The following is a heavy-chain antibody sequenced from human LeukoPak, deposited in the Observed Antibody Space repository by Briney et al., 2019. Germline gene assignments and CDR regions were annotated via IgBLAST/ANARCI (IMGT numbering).Heavy chain of an antibody. CDR3: ARAVDSSGWYD. D-gene: IGHD6-19*01. CDR1: GFTFSSYE. V-gene: IGHV3-21*01. CDR2: ISSSSSYI. J-gene: IGHJ4*02. Sequence: GGSLRLSCAASGFTFSSYEMNWVRQAPGKGLEWVSSISSSSSYIYYADSVKGRFTISRDNAKNSLYLQMNSLRAEDTAVYYCARAVDSSGWYDWGQGTLVTVSS.